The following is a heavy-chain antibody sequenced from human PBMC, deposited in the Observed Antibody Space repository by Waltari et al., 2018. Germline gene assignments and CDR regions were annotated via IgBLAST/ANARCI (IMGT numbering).Heavy chain of an antibody. Sequence: EVQLLESGGGLVQPGGSLRLSCAASGFTFSSYAMSWVRQAPGKGLEWVSVIYSGGSSTYYADSVKGRFTISRDNSKNTLYLQMNSLRAEDTAVYYCAREGYTVTSSYYYYYMDVWGKGTTVTVSS. CDR3: AREGYTVTSSYYYYYMDV. V-gene: IGHV3-23*03. CDR2: IYSGGSST. CDR1: GFTFSSYA. D-gene: IGHD4-17*01. J-gene: IGHJ6*03.